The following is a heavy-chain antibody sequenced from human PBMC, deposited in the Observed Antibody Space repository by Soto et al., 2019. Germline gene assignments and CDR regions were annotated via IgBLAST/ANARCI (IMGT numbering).Heavy chain of an antibody. J-gene: IGHJ6*02. D-gene: IGHD3-10*01. Sequence: GKGLEWVSYISSSSSTIYYADSVKGRFTISRDNAKNSLYLQMNSLRAEDTAVSYCAREPPYGSGGKYGMYVWGQGTTVTVSS. V-gene: IGHV3-48*01. CDR2: ISSSSSTI. CDR3: AREPPYGSGGKYGMYV.